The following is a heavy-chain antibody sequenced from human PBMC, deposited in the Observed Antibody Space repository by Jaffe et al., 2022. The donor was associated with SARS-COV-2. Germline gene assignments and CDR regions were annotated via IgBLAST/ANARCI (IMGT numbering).Heavy chain of an antibody. CDR2: IITGNGNT. V-gene: IGHV1-3*04. CDR1: RDTFIMYA. Sequence: QVHLVQSGAEEKKPGASVKVSCETSRDTFIMYALHWVRQAPGQSLEWMGWIITGNGNTKYSEKFQSRISITRDTSTSTAYMELSSLTSDDTAIYYCARTYPYDEDFDYWGQGTLVTVSS. J-gene: IGHJ4*02. CDR3: ARTYPYDEDFDY. D-gene: IGHD5-12*01.